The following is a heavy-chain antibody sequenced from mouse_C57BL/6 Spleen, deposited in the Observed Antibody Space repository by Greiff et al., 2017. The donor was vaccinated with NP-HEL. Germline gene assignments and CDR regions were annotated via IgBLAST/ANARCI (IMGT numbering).Heavy chain of an antibody. D-gene: IGHD1-1*01. J-gene: IGHJ2*01. V-gene: IGHV1-80*01. CDR3: ASGVYYYGSSPFDY. CDR1: GYAFSSYW. Sequence: VQVVESGAELVKPGASVKISCKASGYAFSSYWMNWVKQRPGKGLEWIGQIYPGDGDTNYNGKFKGKATLTADKSSSTAYMQLSSLTSEDSAVYCCASGVYYYGSSPFDYWGQGTTLTVSS. CDR2: IYPGDGDT.